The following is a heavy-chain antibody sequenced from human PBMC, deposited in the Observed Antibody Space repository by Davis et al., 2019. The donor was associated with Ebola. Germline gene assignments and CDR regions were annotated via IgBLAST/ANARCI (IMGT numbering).Heavy chain of an antibody. CDR2: IYDSGST. Sequence: MPSDPLSLTCTVPGGSISSYYWNWIRHPPGKGLEWIGYIYDSGSTYYSPSLKRRVTISLDPSKNQFSLNLTSVTAADTAVYYCASCRQGGCWYFGMDVWGQGTTVTVSS. CDR3: ASCRQGGCWYFGMDV. J-gene: IGHJ6*02. V-gene: IGHV4-59*08. D-gene: IGHD6-19*01. CDR1: GGSISSYY.